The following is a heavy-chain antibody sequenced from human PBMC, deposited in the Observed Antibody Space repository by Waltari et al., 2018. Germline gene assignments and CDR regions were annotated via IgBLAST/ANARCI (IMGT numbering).Heavy chain of an antibody. D-gene: IGHD3-16*01. CDR1: GGSISSRAYY. J-gene: IGHJ4*02. CDR2: IYYSGST. Sequence: QLQLQASGPGLVKPSETLSLACTVSGGSISSRAYYWGWIHQPPGKGLEWIGSIYYSGSTYYNPSLKSRVTISLDTSKNQFSLKLSSVTAADTAVYYCTRDAPPPGVSGSYAAVDYWGQGSLVVVSS. CDR3: TRDAPPPGVSGSYAAVDY. V-gene: IGHV4-39*07.